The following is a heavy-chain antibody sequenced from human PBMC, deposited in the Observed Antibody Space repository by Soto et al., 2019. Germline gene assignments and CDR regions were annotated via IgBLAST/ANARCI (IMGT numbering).Heavy chain of an antibody. Sequence: QVQLQESGPGLVKPSQTLSLTCTVSGGSISSGGYYLSWIRQHPGKGPEWNGYIHYSRSTYYNPSLKCRVTISVDTSKKQFSLKLSSVAAADTAVYYCARTPGYWGQGTLVTASS. CDR1: GGSISSGGYY. V-gene: IGHV4-31*03. J-gene: IGHJ4*02. CDR2: IHYSRST. CDR3: ARTPGY.